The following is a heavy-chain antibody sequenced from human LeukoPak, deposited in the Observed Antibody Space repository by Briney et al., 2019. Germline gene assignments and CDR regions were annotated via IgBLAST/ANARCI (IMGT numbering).Heavy chain of an antibody. CDR3: ARQVGATFDY. CDR2: IYYSGST. V-gene: IGHV4-39*01. D-gene: IGHD1-26*01. CDR1: GGSISSSSYY. J-gene: IGHJ4*02. Sequence: SEILSLTCSVSGGSISSSSYYWGWIRQPPGKGLEWIGSIYYSGSTYYNPSLKSRVTISVDTSKNQFSLKLSSVTAADTAVYFCARQVGATFDYWGQGALVTVSS.